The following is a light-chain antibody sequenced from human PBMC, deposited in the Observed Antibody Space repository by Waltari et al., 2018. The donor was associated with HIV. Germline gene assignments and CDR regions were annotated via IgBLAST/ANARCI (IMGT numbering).Light chain of an antibody. J-gene: IGLJ3*02. CDR1: SSNIGSTS. V-gene: IGLV1-47*01. Sequence: SVLTQPPSASGTPGQRVTISCSGDSSNIGSTSVYWYQQLPGTAPKPLLYTNDQRPSGVPDRFSGSNSGTSASLAISGLRSEDEADYYCATWDDDLSTWLFGGGTKLTVL. CDR3: ATWDDDLSTWL. CDR2: TND.